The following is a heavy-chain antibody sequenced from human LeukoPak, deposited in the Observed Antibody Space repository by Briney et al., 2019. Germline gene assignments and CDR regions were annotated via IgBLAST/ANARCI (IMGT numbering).Heavy chain of an antibody. J-gene: IGHJ4*02. V-gene: IGHV3-30-3*01. D-gene: IGHD3-22*01. CDR1: GFTFSSYA. CDR2: ISYDGSNK. Sequence: GRSLRLSCAASGFTFSSYAMHWVRQAPGKGLEWVAVISYDGSNKYYADSVKGRFTISRDNSKNTLYLQVNSLRAEDTAVYYCVGAVADSTGHHYFGYWGQGTLVTVSS. CDR3: VGAVADSTGHHYFGY.